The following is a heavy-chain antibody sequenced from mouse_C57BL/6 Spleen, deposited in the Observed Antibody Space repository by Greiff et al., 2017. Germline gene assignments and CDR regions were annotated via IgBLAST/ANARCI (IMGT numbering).Heavy chain of an antibody. Sequence: EQLQQSGPELVKPGASVKISCKASGYAFSSSWMNWVKQRPGKGLEWIGRIYPGDGDTNYNGKFKGKATLTADKSSSTAYMQLSSLTSEDSAVYFCARSVYYYGSSYGYFDVWGTGTTVTVSS. V-gene: IGHV1-82*01. CDR3: ARSVYYYGSSYGYFDV. J-gene: IGHJ1*03. CDR1: GYAFSSSW. CDR2: IYPGDGDT. D-gene: IGHD1-1*01.